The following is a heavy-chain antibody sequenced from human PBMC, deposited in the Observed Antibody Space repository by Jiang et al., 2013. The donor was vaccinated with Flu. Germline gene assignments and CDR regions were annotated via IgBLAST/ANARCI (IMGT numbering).Heavy chain of an antibody. Sequence: HWVRQASGKGLEWVGRIRSKANSYATAYAASVKGRFTISRDDSKNTAYLQMNSLKTEDTAVYYCTVHDYSNYDGWGQGTLVTVSS. CDR2: IRSKANSYAT. D-gene: IGHD4-11*01. J-gene: IGHJ4*02. V-gene: IGHV3-73*01. CDR3: TVHDYSNYDG.